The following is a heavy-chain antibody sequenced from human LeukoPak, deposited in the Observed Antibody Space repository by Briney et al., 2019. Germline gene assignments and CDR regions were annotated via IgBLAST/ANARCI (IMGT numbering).Heavy chain of an antibody. CDR2: IRYDGTNK. Sequence: GGSLRLSCAASGFTVSSNFMSWVRQAPGKGLEWVAFIRYDGTNKYYADSVKGRFTISRDNSNNTLYLQMNSLRAEDTALYYCAKGGPDYGAGSPEYNWFDPWGQGTLVTVSS. J-gene: IGHJ5*02. CDR3: AKGGPDYGAGSPEYNWFDP. CDR1: GFTVSSNF. D-gene: IGHD3-10*01. V-gene: IGHV3-30*02.